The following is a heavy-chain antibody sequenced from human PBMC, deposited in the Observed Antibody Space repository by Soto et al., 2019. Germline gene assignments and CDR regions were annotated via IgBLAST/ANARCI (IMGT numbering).Heavy chain of an antibody. Sequence: SETLSLTCACSVYSISSGYYWGWIRQPPGKGLEWIGTIYHSGSTYYNPSLKSRVTISVDTSKNQFSLKLNSVTAADTAVYYCARALYCSGGSCSYSRCMDVWGLGTTVTVAS. J-gene: IGHJ6*02. D-gene: IGHD2-15*01. CDR2: IYHSGST. CDR1: VYSISSGYY. V-gene: IGHV4-38-2*01. CDR3: ARALYCSGGSCSYSRCMDV.